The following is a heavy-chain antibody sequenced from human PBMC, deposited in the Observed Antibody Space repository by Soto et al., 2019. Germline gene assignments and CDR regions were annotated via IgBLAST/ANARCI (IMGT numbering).Heavy chain of an antibody. Sequence: GASVKVSCKASGYTFTSYAMNWVRQAPGQRLEWMGWINAGNCNTKYSQKFQGRVTITRDTSASTAYMELSSLRSEDTAVYYCARDPGYRYGNTWGQGTLITVSS. CDR3: ARDPGYRYGNT. D-gene: IGHD5-18*01. J-gene: IGHJ5*02. CDR2: INAGNCNT. CDR1: GYTFTSYA. V-gene: IGHV1-3*01.